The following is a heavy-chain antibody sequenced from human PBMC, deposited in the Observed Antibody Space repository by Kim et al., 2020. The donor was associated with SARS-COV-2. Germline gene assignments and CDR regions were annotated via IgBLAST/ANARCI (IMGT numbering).Heavy chain of an antibody. J-gene: IGHJ4*02. D-gene: IGHD3-22*01. CDR2: IYYSGST. Sequence: SETLSLTCTVSGGSISSSSYYWGWIRQPPGKGLEWIGSIYYSGSTYYNPSLKSRVTISVDTSKNQFSLKLSSVTAADTAVYYCARHRYYYDSSAIFDWGQGTLVTVSS. V-gene: IGHV4-39*01. CDR1: GGSISSSSYY. CDR3: ARHRYYYDSSAIFD.